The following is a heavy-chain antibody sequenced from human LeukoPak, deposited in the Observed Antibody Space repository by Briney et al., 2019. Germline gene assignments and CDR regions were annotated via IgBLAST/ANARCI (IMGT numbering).Heavy chain of an antibody. CDR3: ARAYGSYAFDY. D-gene: IGHD1-26*01. CDR1: GVSISSYH. Sequence: NPSETLSLTCTVSGVSISSYHWNWIRQPPGKGLEWIGYSSYSGNANYNPSLKSRVTISLDTSKNQFSLKLTSVTATDTAVYYCARAYGSYAFDYWGQGTLVTVSS. J-gene: IGHJ4*02. V-gene: IGHV4-59*01. CDR2: SSYSGNA.